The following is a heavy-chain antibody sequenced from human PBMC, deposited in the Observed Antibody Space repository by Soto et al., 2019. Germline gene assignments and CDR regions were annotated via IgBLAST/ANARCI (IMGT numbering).Heavy chain of an antibody. CDR2: VYYNGNT. J-gene: IGHJ5*01. D-gene: IGHD2-21*01. CDR3: ARHVMAYCGSDCYES. Sequence: QQQLQESGPGLVKPSETLSLTCTVSGGSISSSNYFWAWIRQPPGKGLEWIGSVYYNGNTYYNPSLKSRVTIFVDTSKNQFSLRLTSVTAADTAVYFCARHVMAYCGSDCYESWGQGTLVTVSS. CDR1: GGSISSSNYF. V-gene: IGHV4-39*01.